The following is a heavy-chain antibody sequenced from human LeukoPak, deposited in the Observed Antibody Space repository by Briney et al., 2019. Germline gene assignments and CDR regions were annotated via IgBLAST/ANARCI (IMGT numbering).Heavy chain of an antibody. J-gene: IGHJ4*02. CDR2: IYYSGST. CDR3: ARSYYYGSGGYGLDY. D-gene: IGHD3-10*01. CDR1: GGSISSYY. V-gene: IGHV4-59*01. Sequence: SETLSLTCTVSGGSISSYYWSWIRQPPGKGLEWIGYIYYSGSTNYNPSLKSRVTISVDTSKNQFSLKLSSVTAADTAVYYCARSYYYGSGGYGLDYWGQGTLVTVSS.